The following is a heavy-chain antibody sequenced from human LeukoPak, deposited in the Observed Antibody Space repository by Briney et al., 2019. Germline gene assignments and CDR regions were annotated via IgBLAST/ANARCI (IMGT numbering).Heavy chain of an antibody. CDR3: AAVPNANAWYWDDAFDI. J-gene: IGHJ3*02. CDR2: IVVGSGNT. Sequence: SVKVSCKASGFTFTTSAVQWVRQARGQRLEWIGRIVVGSGNTDHAQKFQGRLTITRDISTSTAYMELSSLTSDDTAVYYCAAVPNANAWYWDDAFDIWGQGTMDTVSS. CDR1: GFTFTTSA. D-gene: IGHD2-8*02. V-gene: IGHV1-58*01.